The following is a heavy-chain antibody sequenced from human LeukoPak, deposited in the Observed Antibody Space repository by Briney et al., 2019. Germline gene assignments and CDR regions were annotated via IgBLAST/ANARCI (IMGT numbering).Heavy chain of an antibody. D-gene: IGHD1-1*01. V-gene: IGHV3-21*01. J-gene: IGHJ4*02. Sequence: GGSLRLSCAASGFTFSSYSMNWVRQAPGKGLEWVSSIGSSSSSNKYYADSVRGRFTISRDNAKNSLYLQMNSLRAEDTAVYYCAREELENFDYWGQGTLVTVSS. CDR2: IGSSSSSNK. CDR3: AREELENFDY. CDR1: GFTFSSYS.